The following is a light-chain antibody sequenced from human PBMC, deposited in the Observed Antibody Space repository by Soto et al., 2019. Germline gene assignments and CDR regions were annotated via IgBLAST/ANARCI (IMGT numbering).Light chain of an antibody. CDR2: AIS. Sequence: DILMTQSPSSLSASVGDRVIITCRASQVISSYLHWYQHKPGKAPNLLISAISSLQSGVPSRFSGSESGTDFTLTISSLQPDDFATYYCQQTYSIPFTCGQGTKLEIK. CDR3: QQTYSIPFT. J-gene: IGKJ2*01. V-gene: IGKV1-39*01. CDR1: QVISSY.